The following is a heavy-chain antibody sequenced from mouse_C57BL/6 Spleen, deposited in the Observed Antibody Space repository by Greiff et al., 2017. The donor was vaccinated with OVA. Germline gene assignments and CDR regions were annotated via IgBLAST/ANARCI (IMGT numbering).Heavy chain of an antibody. Sequence: EVMLVESGGGLVKPGGSLKLSCAASGFTFSSYAMSWVRQTPEKRLEWVATISDGGSYTYYPDNVKGRFTISRDNAKNNLYLQMSHLKSEDTAMYYCAITGRVYWYFEVWGTGTTVTVSS. CDR2: ISDGGSYT. CDR3: AITGRVYWYFEV. CDR1: GFTFSSYA. J-gene: IGHJ1*03. V-gene: IGHV5-4*03. D-gene: IGHD4-1*01.